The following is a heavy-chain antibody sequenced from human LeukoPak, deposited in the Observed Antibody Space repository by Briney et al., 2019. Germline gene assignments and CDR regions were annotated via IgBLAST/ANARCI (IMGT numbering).Heavy chain of an antibody. CDR1: GFTFSNYW. V-gene: IGHV3-7*01. Sequence: PGGSLRLSCAASGFTFSNYWMSWVRQAPGKGLEWVANIKFDGSDKFYVDSVKGRFTISRDNAKNSLYLQMNSLRAEDTAVYYCARVDIVLMVYAIPSGAFDIWGQGTMVTVSS. CDR2: IKFDGSDK. CDR3: ARVDIVLMVYAIPSGAFDI. D-gene: IGHD2-8*01. J-gene: IGHJ3*02.